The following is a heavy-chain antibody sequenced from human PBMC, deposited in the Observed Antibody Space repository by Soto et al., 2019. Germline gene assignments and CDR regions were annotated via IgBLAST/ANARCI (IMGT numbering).Heavy chain of an antibody. Sequence: QVQLVQSGAEVKKPGASVKVSCKAPGYTFTSYGISWVRQAPGQGLEWLGWISAYNGHTNYAQKLQGRVTMTTDTTTSTAYMELRRLRSDDTAVYYCARLLGIAVADMFWFDPWGQGTLVTVSS. J-gene: IGHJ5*02. CDR1: GYTFTSYG. CDR3: ARLLGIAVADMFWFDP. D-gene: IGHD6-19*01. V-gene: IGHV1-18*01. CDR2: ISAYNGHT.